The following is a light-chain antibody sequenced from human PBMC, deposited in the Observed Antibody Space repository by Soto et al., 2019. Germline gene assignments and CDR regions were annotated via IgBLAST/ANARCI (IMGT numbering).Light chain of an antibody. CDR3: QQYGTSPWT. Sequence: EIVMTQSPAPLSVSPGERATLSGRASQSVSSNYLAWYQQKPGQAPRLLVYGASSRATGIPDRFSGSGSGTDFTLTVSRLEPEDFAVYYCQQYGTSPWTFGQGTKVDIK. V-gene: IGKV3-20*01. J-gene: IGKJ1*01. CDR1: QSVSSNY. CDR2: GAS.